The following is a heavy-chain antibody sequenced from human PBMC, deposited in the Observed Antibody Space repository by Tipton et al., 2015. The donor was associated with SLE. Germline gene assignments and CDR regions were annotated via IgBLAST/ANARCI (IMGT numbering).Heavy chain of an antibody. Sequence: TLSLTCTVSGGSISSYYWSWIRQPPGKGLEWIGYIYYSGSTNYNPSLKSRVTISVDTSKNQVSLKLSSVTAADTAVYYCVRGYGSGSYYNGFDPWGQGTLVTVSA. J-gene: IGHJ5*02. D-gene: IGHD3-10*01. CDR1: GGSISSYY. CDR3: VRGYGSGSYYNGFDP. CDR2: IYYSGST. V-gene: IGHV4-59*07.